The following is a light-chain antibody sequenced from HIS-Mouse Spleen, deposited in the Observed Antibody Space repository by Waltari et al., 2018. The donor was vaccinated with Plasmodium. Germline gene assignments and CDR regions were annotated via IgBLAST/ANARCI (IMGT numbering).Light chain of an antibody. CDR2: EGS. Sequence: QSALTQPASVSGSPGQSITISCTGTRSDVGRYNLVSWYQQHPGKAPTPRIYEGSKRPSGVSNRFSGSKSGNTASLTISGLQAEDEADYYCCSYAGSSTNWVFGGGTKLTVL. J-gene: IGLJ3*02. CDR1: RSDVGRYNL. CDR3: CSYAGSSTNWV. V-gene: IGLV2-23*01.